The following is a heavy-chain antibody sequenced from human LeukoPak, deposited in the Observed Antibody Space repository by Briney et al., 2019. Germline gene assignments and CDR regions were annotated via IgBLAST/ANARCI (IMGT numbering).Heavy chain of an antibody. J-gene: IGHJ5*02. CDR2: FYYTGKT. CDR3: ARTGFTYGSAGS. V-gene: IGHV4-30-4*01. CDR1: GGSINSGDYY. Sequence: SQTLSLTCTVSGGSINSGDYYWSWVRQPPGKGLEWIGCFYYTGKTFYTPSLQSRVAISGDTAKNQVSLRVTSVTAADTALYYCARTGFTYGSAGSWGQGTLVTVSA. D-gene: IGHD5-18*01.